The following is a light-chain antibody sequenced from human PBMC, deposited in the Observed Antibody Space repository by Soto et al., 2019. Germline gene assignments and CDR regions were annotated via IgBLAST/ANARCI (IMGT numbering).Light chain of an antibody. Sequence: DIQVTQSPPTLSASVGDRVTITCRASQTISTWMAWYQQKPGKAPKLLVYDASTLQSGVPSRFSGSGSGTEFTLTISSLEPEDFAVYYCQQYNSWPLTFGGGTKVDIK. CDR3: QQYNSWPLT. CDR2: DAS. CDR1: QTISTW. J-gene: IGKJ4*01. V-gene: IGKV1-5*01.